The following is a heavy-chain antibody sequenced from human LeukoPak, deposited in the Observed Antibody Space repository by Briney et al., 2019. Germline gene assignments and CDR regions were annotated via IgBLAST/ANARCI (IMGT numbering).Heavy chain of an antibody. V-gene: IGHV3-30*18. CDR3: AKGRKAAAGTTPEFDC. CDR1: GFTFSSYG. CDR2: ISYDGSNR. Sequence: PGGSLRLSCAASGFTFSSYGIHWVRQAPGKGLEWVAVISYDGSNRYYADSVKGRFTISRDNSKNTLYLQMNSLRPEDTAVYYCAKGRKAAAGTTPEFDCWGQGTLVTVSS. J-gene: IGHJ4*02. D-gene: IGHD6-13*01.